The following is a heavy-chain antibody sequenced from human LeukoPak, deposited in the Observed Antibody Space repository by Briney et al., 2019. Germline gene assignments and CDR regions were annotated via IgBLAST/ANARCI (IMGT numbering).Heavy chain of an antibody. CDR2: IYYSGST. D-gene: IGHD4-17*01. CDR1: GGSISSSSYY. Sequence: SETLSLTCTVSGGSISSSSYYWGWIRQPPGEGLEWIGSIYYSGSTYYNPSLKSRVTISVDTSKNQFSLKLSSVTAADTAVYYCAGRTVTVTNFDYWGQGTLVTVSS. V-gene: IGHV4-39*01. J-gene: IGHJ4*02. CDR3: AGRTVTVTNFDY.